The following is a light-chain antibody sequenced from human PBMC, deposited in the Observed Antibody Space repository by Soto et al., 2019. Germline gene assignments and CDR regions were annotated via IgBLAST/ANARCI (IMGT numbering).Light chain of an antibody. CDR2: DAS. J-gene: IGKJ3*01. CDR1: QSVSSSY. CDR3: QQYGSSPPFN. Sequence: EIVLTQSPDTLSLSPGERATLSCRASQSVSSSYLAWYQQKPGQAPRLLMYDASNRATGIPDRFSGSGYGTDVTLTISRLEPEDFAVYYCQQYGSSPPFNFGPGTKVDIK. V-gene: IGKV3-20*01.